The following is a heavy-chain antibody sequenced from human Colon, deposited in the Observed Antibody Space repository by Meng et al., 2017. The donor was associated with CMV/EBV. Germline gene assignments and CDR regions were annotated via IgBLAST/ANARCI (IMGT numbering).Heavy chain of an antibody. Sequence: YKLTEYDLHWVRRARGRRLEWWGWIDPDGGGTDYDPTIQSRVSMTRDGSLNTAYLEVRRLTSDDTAVYYCARVKCGTTSCAQGQLLATWGQGTLVTVSS. V-gene: IGHV1-2*02. D-gene: IGHD1/OR15-1a*01. J-gene: IGHJ5*02. CDR2: IDPDGGGT. CDR1: YKLTEYD. CDR3: ARVKCGTTSCAQGQLLAT.